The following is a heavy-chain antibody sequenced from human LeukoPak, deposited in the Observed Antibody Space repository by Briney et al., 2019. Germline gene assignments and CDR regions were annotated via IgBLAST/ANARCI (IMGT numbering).Heavy chain of an antibody. CDR1: GGSISSSSYY. D-gene: IGHD3-16*02. V-gene: IGHV3-7*01. Sequence: PSETLSLTCTVSGGSISSSSYYWGWIRQPPGKGLEWVANIKQDGSEKYYVDSVKGRFTISRDNAKNSLYLQMNSLRAEDTAVYYCARGREGSYYFDYWGQGTLVTVSS. CDR2: IKQDGSEK. CDR3: ARGREGSYYFDY. J-gene: IGHJ4*02.